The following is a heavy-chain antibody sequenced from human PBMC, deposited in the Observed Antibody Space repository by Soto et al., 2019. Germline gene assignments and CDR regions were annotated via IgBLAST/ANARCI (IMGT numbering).Heavy chain of an antibody. CDR2: ISGFNGHT. CDR3: ARLRGVVIPAARPDGFDI. Sequence: QVQLVQSGTELKKPGASVKVSCKASGYTFTKYGINWVRQAPGQGLEWMGGISGFNGHTDYAPNFPGRVAMTTDPSTSTVYMELTTLRSAETAMYYCARLRGVVIPAARPDGFDIWGQETMVTFSS. CDR1: GYTFTKYG. V-gene: IGHV1-18*01. J-gene: IGHJ3*02. D-gene: IGHD2-2*01.